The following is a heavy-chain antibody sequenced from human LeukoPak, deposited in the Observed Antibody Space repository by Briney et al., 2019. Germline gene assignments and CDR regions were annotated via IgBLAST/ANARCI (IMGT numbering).Heavy chain of an antibody. Sequence: ASVKVSCKASGYTFTGYYMHWVRRAPGQGHEWMGRINPNSGGTNYAQKFQGRVAMTRDTSISTAYMELSRLRSDDTAVYYCARDHGDFWSGYYSYWGQGTLVTVSS. CDR2: INPNSGGT. D-gene: IGHD3-3*01. V-gene: IGHV1-2*06. CDR1: GYTFTGYY. CDR3: ARDHGDFWSGYYSY. J-gene: IGHJ4*02.